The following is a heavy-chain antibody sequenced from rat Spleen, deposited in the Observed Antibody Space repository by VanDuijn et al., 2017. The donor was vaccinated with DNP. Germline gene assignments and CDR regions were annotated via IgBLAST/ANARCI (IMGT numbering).Heavy chain of an antibody. CDR2: INKDSNTI. CDR3: VTRGDPYDNWFAY. Sequence: EVKLVESGGGLVQPGRSLKLSCAASGFNFNDYWMDWVRQAPGKGLEWIGEINKDSNTINYTPSLKDKFTISRDNAQNTLFLQMSKLGSEDTGTYYCVTRGDPYDNWFAYWGRGTLVTVSS. V-gene: IGHV4-2*01. J-gene: IGHJ3*01. D-gene: IGHD4-2*01. CDR1: GFNFNDYW.